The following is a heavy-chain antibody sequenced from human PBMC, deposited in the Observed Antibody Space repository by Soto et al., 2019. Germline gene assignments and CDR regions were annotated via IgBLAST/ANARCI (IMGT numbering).Heavy chain of an antibody. CDR2: INPNSGGT. CDR1: GYTFTGYY. Sequence: QVQLVQSGAEVKKPGASVKVSCKASGYTFTGYYMHWVRQAPGQGREWMGWINPNSGGTNYAQKCQGWVSMTRDTSISTAYMELSRLRSDDTAVYYCARSGVLRFLEWLLSDAFDIWGQGTMVTVSS. J-gene: IGHJ3*02. V-gene: IGHV1-2*04. CDR3: ARSGVLRFLEWLLSDAFDI. D-gene: IGHD3-3*01.